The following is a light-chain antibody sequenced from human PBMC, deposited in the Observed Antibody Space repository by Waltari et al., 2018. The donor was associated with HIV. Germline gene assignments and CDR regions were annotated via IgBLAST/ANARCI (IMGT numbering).Light chain of an antibody. CDR3: GTWDSNLSVVL. V-gene: IGLV1-51*01. J-gene: IGLJ2*01. CDR2: ENN. Sequence: SVLTQPPSLSAAPGQKVTISCDGSDSDIGNNYVTWYQQLPETAPKLLIHENNKRPSGIPDRFSGSKSGTSATLAITGLQTGDEADYFCGTWDSNLSVVLFGGGTKLTVL. CDR1: DSDIGNNY.